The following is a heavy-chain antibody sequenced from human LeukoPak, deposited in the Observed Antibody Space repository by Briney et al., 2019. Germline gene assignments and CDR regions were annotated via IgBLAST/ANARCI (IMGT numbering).Heavy chain of an antibody. CDR1: GFTFSSYG. CDR2: ISYDGSNK. D-gene: IGHD3-22*01. J-gene: IGHJ4*02. Sequence: PGGSLRLSCAASGFTFSSYGMHWVRQAPGKGLEWVAVISYDGSNKYYADSVKGRFTISRDNSKNTLYLQMNSLRADDTAVYYCAKDIARYYDSSGYEEKDYWGQGTLVTVSS. V-gene: IGHV3-30*18. CDR3: AKDIARYYDSSGYEEKDY.